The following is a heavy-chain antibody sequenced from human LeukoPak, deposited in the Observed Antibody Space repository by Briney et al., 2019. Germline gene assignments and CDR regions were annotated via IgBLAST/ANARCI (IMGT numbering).Heavy chain of an antibody. CDR3: ARGLGYSSSWKRFDP. Sequence: SETLSLTCAVYGGSFSGYYWSWIRQPPGKGLEWIGEINHSGSTNYNPSLKGRVTISVDTSKNQFSLKLSSVTAADTAVYYCARGLGYSSSWKRFDPWGQGTLVTVSS. J-gene: IGHJ5*02. D-gene: IGHD6-6*01. CDR2: INHSGST. CDR1: GGSFSGYY. V-gene: IGHV4-34*01.